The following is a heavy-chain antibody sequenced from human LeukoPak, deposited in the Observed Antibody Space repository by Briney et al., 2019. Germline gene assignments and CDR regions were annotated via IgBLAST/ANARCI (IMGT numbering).Heavy chain of an antibody. Sequence: GGSLRLSCAASGFTFSDYYMSWIRQAPGKGLEWVSYISSSSSTIYYADSVKGRFTISRDNAKNSLYLQMNSLRAEDTAVYYCARDRLYYYDSSGYLDYWGQGTLVTVSS. D-gene: IGHD3-22*01. V-gene: IGHV3-11*01. CDR3: ARDRLYYYDSSGYLDY. CDR2: ISSSSSTI. J-gene: IGHJ4*02. CDR1: GFTFSDYY.